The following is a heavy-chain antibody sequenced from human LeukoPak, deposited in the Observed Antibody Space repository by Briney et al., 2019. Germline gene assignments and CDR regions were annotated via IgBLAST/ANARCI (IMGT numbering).Heavy chain of an antibody. CDR2: IIPILGIA. J-gene: IGHJ4*02. CDR3: ARDRAQRWLQFDY. Sequence: ASVKVSCKASGYTFTSYGISWVRQAPGQGLEWMGRIIPILGIANYAQKFQGRVTITADKSTSTAYMELSSLRSEDTAVYYCARDRAQRWLQFDYWGQGTLVTVSS. D-gene: IGHD5-12*01. V-gene: IGHV1-69*04. CDR1: GYTFTSYG.